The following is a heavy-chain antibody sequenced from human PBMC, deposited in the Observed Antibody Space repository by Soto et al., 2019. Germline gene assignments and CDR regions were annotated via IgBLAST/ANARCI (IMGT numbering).Heavy chain of an antibody. Sequence: QVQLQESGPGLVKPSETLSLTCTVSGGSIRDYFWTWIRQPPGKGLEWIGYIYYSGRTNYNPSLQSRVSISVDTSKKHFSLQLRSVTAADTAGYYCARGGGDAFGDSGGLAYWGKGTLFTFPS. V-gene: IGHV4-59*01. CDR2: IYYSGRT. D-gene: IGHD4-17*01. J-gene: IGHJ4*02. CDR3: ARGGGDAFGDSGGLAY. CDR1: GGSIRDYF.